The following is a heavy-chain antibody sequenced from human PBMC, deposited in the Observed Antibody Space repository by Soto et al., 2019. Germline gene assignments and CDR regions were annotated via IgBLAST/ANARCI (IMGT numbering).Heavy chain of an antibody. CDR1: GFTFSIYS. V-gene: IGHV3-30-3*01. D-gene: IGHD5-18*01. CDR3: ARETDWIPDY. Sequence: GSLIVACSASGFTFSIYSMYWVRQAPGEGLEWISVISNYGSKTYYADSVKGRFTVSRDNSKNTLYLQMNSLRAEDTTVYYCARETDWIPDYWGQGTLVTVSS. CDR2: ISNYGSKT. J-gene: IGHJ4*02.